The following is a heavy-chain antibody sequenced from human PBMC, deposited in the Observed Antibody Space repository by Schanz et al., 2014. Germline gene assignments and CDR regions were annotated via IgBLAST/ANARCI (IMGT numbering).Heavy chain of an antibody. CDR1: GFNFSTYA. V-gene: IGHV3-7*01. CDR3: ARDKGGYYPFDY. Sequence: VQLVESGGGVVQPGRSLRLSCPASGFNFSTYAMHWVRQAPGKGLEWVAIIRPDGSDQHYVDSVKGRFTISRDNAKSSLYLQMNSLRAEDTAVYYCARDKGGYYPFDYWGQGTLVTVSS. J-gene: IGHJ4*02. D-gene: IGHD3-3*01. CDR2: IRPDGSDQ.